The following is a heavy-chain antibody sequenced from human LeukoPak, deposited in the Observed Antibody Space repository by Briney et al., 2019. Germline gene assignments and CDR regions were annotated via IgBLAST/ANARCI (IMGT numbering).Heavy chain of an antibody. CDR2: ISYDGSDK. CDR3: AKNAHYQGYSYGGIDY. Sequence: GGSLRLSCAASGFTFSSYGTHWVRQAPGKGLEWVAVISYDGSDKYSADSVKGRFTISRDNSKNTLYLQMNSLRAEDTAVYYCAKNAHYQGYSYGGIDYWGQGTLVTVSS. CDR1: GFTFSSYG. V-gene: IGHV3-30*18. J-gene: IGHJ4*02. D-gene: IGHD5-18*01.